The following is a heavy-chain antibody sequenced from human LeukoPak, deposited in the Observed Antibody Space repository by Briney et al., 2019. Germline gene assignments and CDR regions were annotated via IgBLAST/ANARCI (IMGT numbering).Heavy chain of an antibody. CDR3: ARGYYDSSGSPRAFDY. CDR1: GGSLSGGGYY. J-gene: IGHJ4*02. CDR2: IYYSGST. D-gene: IGHD3-22*01. V-gene: IGHV4-31*03. Sequence: SETLSLTCTLSGGSLSGGGYYWSWIRQHPGKGLEWIGYIYYSGSTYYNPSLKSRVTISVDTSKNQFSLKLSSVTAADTAVYYCARGYYDSSGSPRAFDYWGQGTLVTVSS.